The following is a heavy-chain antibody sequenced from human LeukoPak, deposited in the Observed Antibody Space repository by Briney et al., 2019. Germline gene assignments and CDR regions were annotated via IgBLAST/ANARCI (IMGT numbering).Heavy chain of an antibody. J-gene: IGHJ4*02. D-gene: IGHD5-18*01. Sequence: VGSLRLSCAASGFTFSSYAMSWVRQAPGKGLEWVSAISGSGGSTYYADSVKGRFTISRDNSKNTLYLQMNSLRAEDTAVYYCAKTLSQYSYDPLNYWGQGTLVTVSS. CDR2: ISGSGGST. CDR3: AKTLSQYSYDPLNY. V-gene: IGHV3-23*01. CDR1: GFTFSSYA.